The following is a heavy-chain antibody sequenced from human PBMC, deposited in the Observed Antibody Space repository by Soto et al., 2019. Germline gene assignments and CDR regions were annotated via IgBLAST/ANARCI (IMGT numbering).Heavy chain of an antibody. CDR1: GFTFSSYA. CDR2: ISYDGSNK. CDR3: ARGLKPGYSYGYDYYYYGMDV. J-gene: IGHJ6*02. D-gene: IGHD5-18*01. Sequence: PGGSLRLSCAASGFTFSSYAMHWVRQAPGKGLEWVAGISYDGSNKYYADSVKGRFTISRDNSKNTLYLQMNSLRAEDTAVYYCARGLKPGYSYGYDYYYYGMDVWGQGTTVTVSS. V-gene: IGHV3-30-3*01.